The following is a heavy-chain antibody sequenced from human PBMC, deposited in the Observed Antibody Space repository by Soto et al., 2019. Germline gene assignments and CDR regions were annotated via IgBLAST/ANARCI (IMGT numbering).Heavy chain of an antibody. J-gene: IGHJ4*02. CDR2: IKEDGIQK. V-gene: IGHV3-7*01. CDR3: AREVWGPDD. CDR1: GFTFTSYT. D-gene: IGHD7-27*01. Sequence: EVQLVESGGGLVQPGGSLRLSCEASGFTFTSYTMIWVRQSPGEGLEWLANIKEDGIQKNYVDSVKGRFTISRDNAKKSLYLQMNSLRVDDTAVYYCAREVWGPDDWGQGTLVTVSS.